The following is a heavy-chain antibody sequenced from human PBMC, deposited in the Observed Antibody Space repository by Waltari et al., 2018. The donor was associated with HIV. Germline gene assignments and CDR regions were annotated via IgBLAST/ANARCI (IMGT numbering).Heavy chain of an antibody. Sequence: QVLLQESGPGLVKSSETLSLTCTVSASSISRNYYWGWIRQAPGKGLEWIWSIYRSGSTYYNQYFKTRLNISVNMSKNQYSLKLSSLTAADTGVYYCARDQDYYDSSGYTSYAFDIWGRGTMIIVSS. D-gene: IGHD3-22*01. CDR2: IYRSGST. J-gene: IGHJ3*02. CDR1: ASSISRNYY. V-gene: IGHV4-38-2*02. CDR3: ARDQDYYDSSGYTSYAFDI.